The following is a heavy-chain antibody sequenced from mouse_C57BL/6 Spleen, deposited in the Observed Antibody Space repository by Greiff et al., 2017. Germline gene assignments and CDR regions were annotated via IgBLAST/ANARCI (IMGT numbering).Heavy chain of an antibody. CDR1: GYAFSSSW. CDR2: IDPGDGDT. Sequence: QVQLQQSGPELVKPGASVKISCKASGYAFSSSWMNWVKQRPGKGLEWIGRIDPGDGDTNYNGKFKGKATLTADKASSTAYMQLSSLTSEDSAVYFCARDYGSSYYAMDYWGQGTSVTVSS. D-gene: IGHD1-1*01. V-gene: IGHV1-82*01. CDR3: ARDYGSSYYAMDY. J-gene: IGHJ4*01.